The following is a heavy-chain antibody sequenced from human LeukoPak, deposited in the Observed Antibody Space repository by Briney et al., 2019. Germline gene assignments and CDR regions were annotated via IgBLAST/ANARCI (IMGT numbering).Heavy chain of an antibody. Sequence: PGGSLRLSCAASGFTVSSNYMSWVRQAPGKGLEWVSVIYSGGSTYYADSVKGRFTISRDNSKNTLYLQMNSLRAEDTAVYYCARESLHISNVDTAWFDPWGQGTLVTVSS. J-gene: IGHJ5*02. CDR2: IYSGGST. CDR1: GFTVSSNY. CDR3: ARESLHISNVDTAWFDP. V-gene: IGHV3-53*01. D-gene: IGHD5-18*01.